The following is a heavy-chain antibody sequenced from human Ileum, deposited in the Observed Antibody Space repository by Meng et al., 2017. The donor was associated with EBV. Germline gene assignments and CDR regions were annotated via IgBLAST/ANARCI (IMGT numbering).Heavy chain of an antibody. CDR1: GYSISSTNG. Sequence: QLQEVGPGMVNPSDTLYLTCAVSGYSISSTNGWVWIRQPPGKGLEWIGYIYYSGRTSYNPSLKSRVTMSVDTSKNQFSLNLNSVTAVDTAVYYCARNVPGTSAYYDWGQGTLVTVSS. CDR2: IYYSGRT. J-gene: IGHJ4*02. D-gene: IGHD3-22*01. CDR3: ARNVPGTSAYYD. V-gene: IGHV4-28*01.